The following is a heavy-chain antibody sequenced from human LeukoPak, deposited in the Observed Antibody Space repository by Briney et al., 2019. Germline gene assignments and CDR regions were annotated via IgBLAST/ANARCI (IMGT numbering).Heavy chain of an antibody. J-gene: IGHJ4*02. CDR2: IHYSGST. CDR3: ARVTGYTIEDYFDY. V-gene: IGHV4-61*01. D-gene: IGHD3-9*01. CDR1: GYSISSGSY. Sequence: PSETLSLTCTVSGYSISSGSYWGWIRQPPGKGLEWIGYIHYSGSTNYNPSLKSRVTISVKTSKNQFSLKLRSVTAADTAVYYCARVTGYTIEDYFDYWGQGTLVTVSS.